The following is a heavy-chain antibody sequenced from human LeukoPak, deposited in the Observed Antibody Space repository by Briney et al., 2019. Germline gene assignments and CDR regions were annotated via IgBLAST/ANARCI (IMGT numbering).Heavy chain of an antibody. CDR2: IYYSGSS. Sequence: ESSETLSLTCTVSGGSISSHYWSWLRQPPGKGLEGIGYIYYSGSSKYNPSLKSRVTISVDTSKNQFSLKLSSVTAADTAVYYCARLYDSSGYTNWLDPWGQGTLVTVSS. J-gene: IGHJ5*02. V-gene: IGHV4-59*11. CDR1: GGSISSHY. CDR3: ARLYDSSGYTNWLDP. D-gene: IGHD3-22*01.